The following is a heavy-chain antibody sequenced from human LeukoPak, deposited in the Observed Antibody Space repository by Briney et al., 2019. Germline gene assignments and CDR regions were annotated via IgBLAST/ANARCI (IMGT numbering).Heavy chain of an antibody. D-gene: IGHD5-12*01. J-gene: IGHJ4*02. CDR3: VNLGYSD. Sequence: GGSLRLSCEASGFSFSAAWMTWVRQAPGKGLEWVATIKNDGSDKYYVDSVKGRFTLTRDNAKNSVYLQMNSLRVEDTAVYYCVNLGYSDGGQGTLVTVSS. CDR2: IKNDGSDK. CDR1: GFSFSAAW. V-gene: IGHV3-7*01.